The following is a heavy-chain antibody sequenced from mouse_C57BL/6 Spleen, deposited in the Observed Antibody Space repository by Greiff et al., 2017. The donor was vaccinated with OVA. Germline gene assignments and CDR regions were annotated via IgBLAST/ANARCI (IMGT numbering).Heavy chain of an antibody. D-gene: IGHD1-1*01. J-gene: IGHJ1*03. V-gene: IGHV1-39*01. Sequence: EVQLKESGPELVKPGASVKISCKASGYSFTDYNMNWVKQSNGKSLEWIGVINPNYGTTSYNQKFKGKATLTVDQSSSTAYMQLNSLTSEDSAVYYSARSDYYGSIWYFDVWGTGTTVTVSS. CDR2: INPNYGTT. CDR1: GYSFTDYN. CDR3: ARSDYYGSIWYFDV.